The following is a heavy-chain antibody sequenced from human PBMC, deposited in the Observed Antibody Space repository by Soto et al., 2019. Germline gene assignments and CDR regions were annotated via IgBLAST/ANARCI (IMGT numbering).Heavy chain of an antibody. CDR2: IFSNDEK. CDR1: GFSLSNGRMG. V-gene: IGHV2-26*01. CDR3: ARIQCSGGSCYYHDGMDL. Sequence: SGPTLVNPTETLTLTCTVSGFSLSNGRMGVSWIRQPPGKALEWLAHIFSNDEKSYNTSLKSRLTISKDTSKSQVVLTMTNMDTVEPATFYSARIQCSGGSCYYHDGMDLWGQATTVTVSS. J-gene: IGHJ6*02. D-gene: IGHD2-15*01.